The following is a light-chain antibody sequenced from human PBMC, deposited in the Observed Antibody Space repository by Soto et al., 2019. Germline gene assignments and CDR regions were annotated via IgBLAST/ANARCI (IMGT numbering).Light chain of an antibody. Sequence: EIVMTQSPVTLSVSPGERATFSCRASQRVSSNLAWYQQKPGQAPRLLIYGASTRATGIPARFSGSGSGTEFTLTFSSLQSEDFAVYYCQQYNNWPPITFGQGTRLEIK. CDR2: GAS. J-gene: IGKJ5*01. CDR3: QQYNNWPPIT. V-gene: IGKV3-15*01. CDR1: QRVSSN.